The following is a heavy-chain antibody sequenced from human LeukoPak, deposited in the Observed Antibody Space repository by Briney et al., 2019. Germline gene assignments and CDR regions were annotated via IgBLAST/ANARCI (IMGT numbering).Heavy chain of an antibody. J-gene: IGHJ5*02. CDR2: IYYSGST. V-gene: IGHV4-59*12. D-gene: IGHD2-15*01. CDR3: AGSVVVVAATPGWFDP. Sequence: PSETLSLTCTVSGGSISSYYWSWIRQPPGKGLEWIGYIYYSGSTNYNPSLKSRVTISVDTSKNQFSLKLSSVTAADTAVYYCAGSVVVVAATPGWFDPWGQGTLVTVSS. CDR1: GGSISSYY.